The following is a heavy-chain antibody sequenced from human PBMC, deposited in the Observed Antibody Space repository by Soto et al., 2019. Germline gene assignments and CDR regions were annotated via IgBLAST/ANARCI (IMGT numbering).Heavy chain of an antibody. D-gene: IGHD3-10*01. CDR1: GGSISSYC. CDR2: IYYSGST. J-gene: IGHJ6*02. V-gene: IGHV4-59*01. CDR3: ARLRGGPIYYGSGSYYNIHYYYYGMDV. Sequence: PSETLSLTCTVSGGSISSYCWSWIRQPPGKGLEWIGYIYYSGSTNYNPSLKSRVTISVDTSKNQFSLKLSSVTAADTAVYYCARLRGGPIYYGSGSYYNIHYYYYGMDVWGQGTTVTVSS.